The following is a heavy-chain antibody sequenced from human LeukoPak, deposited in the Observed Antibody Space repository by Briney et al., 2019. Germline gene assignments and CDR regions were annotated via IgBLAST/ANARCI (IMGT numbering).Heavy chain of an antibody. CDR1: ADTSTSYD. V-gene: IGHV1-8*01. CDR2: MNPNSGNT. D-gene: IGHD3-3*01. Sequence: ASVKVSCKASADTSTSYDNICVRQDTGQRLEWMASMNPNSGNTGYAQKFQGRVTMTRNTSISTAYMELSSLRSEDTAVYYCARGAYYDFWSGYQNWFDPWGQGTLVTVSS. CDR3: ARGAYYDFWSGYQNWFDP. J-gene: IGHJ5*02.